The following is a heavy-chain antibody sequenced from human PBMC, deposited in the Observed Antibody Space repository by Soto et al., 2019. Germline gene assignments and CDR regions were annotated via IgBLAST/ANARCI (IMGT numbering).Heavy chain of an antibody. CDR1: GGSISSSSYY. CDR3: ARYYGSGSYYLAYYYDSSGFVDLGFDY. V-gene: IGHV4-39*01. CDR2: IYCSGST. Sequence: PSETLSLTCTVSGGSISSSSYYWGWIRQPPGKGLEWIGSIYCSGSTYYNPSLKSRVTISVDTSKNQFSLKLSSVTAADTAVYYCARYYGSGSYYLAYYYDSSGFVDLGFDYWGQGTLVTVSS. J-gene: IGHJ4*02. D-gene: IGHD3-10*01.